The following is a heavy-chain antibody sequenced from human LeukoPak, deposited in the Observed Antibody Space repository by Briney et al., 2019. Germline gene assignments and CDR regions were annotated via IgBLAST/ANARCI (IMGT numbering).Heavy chain of an antibody. CDR2: IYTSGST. CDR1: GGSISSYY. V-gene: IGHV4-4*07. CDR3: ARDKCGGDCYEDWFDP. Sequence: SETLSLTCTVSGGSISSYYWSWIRQPAGKGLEWIGRIYTSGSTNYNPSLKGRVTMSLDTSKNQFSLKLSSVTAADTAVYYCARDKCGGDCYEDWFDPWGQGTLVTVSS. J-gene: IGHJ5*02. D-gene: IGHD2-21*02.